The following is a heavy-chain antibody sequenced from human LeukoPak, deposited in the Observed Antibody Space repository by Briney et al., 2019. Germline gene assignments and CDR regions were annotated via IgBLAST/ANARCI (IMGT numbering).Heavy chain of an antibody. J-gene: IGHJ4*02. CDR2: IYYSGST. D-gene: IGHD3-22*01. CDR1: GGSVSSSTYY. Sequence: SETLSLTCTVSGGSVSSSTYYWGWIRQPPGKGLEWIGNIYYSGSTNYNPSLKSRVTISVDTSKNQFSLKLSSVTAADTAVYYCARLSYDSSGYYRDYWGQGTLVTVSS. V-gene: IGHV4-39*07. CDR3: ARLSYDSSGYYRDY.